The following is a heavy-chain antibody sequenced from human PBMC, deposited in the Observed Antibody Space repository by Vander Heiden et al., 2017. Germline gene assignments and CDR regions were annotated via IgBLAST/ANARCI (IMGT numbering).Heavy chain of an antibody. CDR1: GSPLSSYT. CDR2: SSATGVTI. D-gene: IGHD2-15*01. J-gene: IGHJ4*02. V-gene: IGHV3-48*02. CDR3: ARDPKLYGAFGPYFDY. Sequence: EVQLVQSGGGLVQLGGPLILPCGASGSPLSSYTMTWVRQTPGKGLEWISYSSATGVTIYYSQSVEGRFTISRDNVKNSLYLQMNNLRDDDTGVYYCARDPKLYGAFGPYFDYWGQGVLVTVAS.